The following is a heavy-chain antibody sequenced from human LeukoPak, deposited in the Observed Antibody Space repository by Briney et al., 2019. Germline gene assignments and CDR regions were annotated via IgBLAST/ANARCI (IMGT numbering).Heavy chain of an antibody. J-gene: IGHJ4*02. CDR2: ISAYNGNT. D-gene: IGHD3-22*01. CDR1: GYTFTSYG. V-gene: IGHV1-18*01. Sequence: ASVKVSCKASGYTFTSYGISWVRQAPGQGLEWMGWISAYNGNTNYAQKLQGRVTMTTDTSTSTAYMELRSLRSDDTAVYYCARQYYYDSSGYYYLVDYWGQGTLVTVSS. CDR3: ARQYYYDSSGYYYLVDY.